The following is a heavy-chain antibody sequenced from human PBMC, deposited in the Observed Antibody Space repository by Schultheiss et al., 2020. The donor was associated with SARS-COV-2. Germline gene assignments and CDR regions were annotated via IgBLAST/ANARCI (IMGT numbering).Heavy chain of an antibody. V-gene: IGHV1-69*13. CDR2: INPNSGGT. J-gene: IGHJ4*02. D-gene: IGHD3-16*02. CDR3: ALITFGGVIVPDLDY. Sequence: SVKVSCKASGGTFSSYGISWVRQAPGQGLEWMGWINPNSGGTNYAQKFQGRVTITADESTSTAYMELSSLRSEDTAVYYCALITFGGVIVPDLDYWGQGTLVTVSS. CDR1: GGTFSSYG.